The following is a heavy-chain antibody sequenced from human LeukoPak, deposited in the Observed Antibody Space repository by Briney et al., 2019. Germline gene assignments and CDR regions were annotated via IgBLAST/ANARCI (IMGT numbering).Heavy chain of an antibody. J-gene: IGHJ4*02. V-gene: IGHV4-34*01. D-gene: IGHD4-17*01. CDR3: ARTSYGENDY. CDR2: INHGEST. Sequence: KASETLSLTCAVSGGSFSGYYWYWIRQPPGKGLEWIGEINHGESTNYNPSLKSRVTMSVDTSKNQFSLKLSSVTAADTAVYYCARTSYGENDYWGQGTLVTVSS. CDR1: GGSFSGYY.